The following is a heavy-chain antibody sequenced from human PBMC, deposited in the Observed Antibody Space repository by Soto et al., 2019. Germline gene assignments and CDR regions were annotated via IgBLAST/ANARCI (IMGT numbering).Heavy chain of an antibody. V-gene: IGHV3-23*01. CDR3: AKDRYSSPGLCDY. D-gene: IGHD6-13*01. CDR1: GFTFSSYA. J-gene: IGHJ4*02. CDR2: ISGSGGST. Sequence: EVQLLDSGGGLVQPGGSLRLSCAASGFTFSSYAMSWVRQAPGKGLEWVSAISGSGGSTYYADSVKGRFTISRDNSKNTLYLQMNSLRAEDTAGYYCAKDRYSSPGLCDYWGQGTLVTVSS.